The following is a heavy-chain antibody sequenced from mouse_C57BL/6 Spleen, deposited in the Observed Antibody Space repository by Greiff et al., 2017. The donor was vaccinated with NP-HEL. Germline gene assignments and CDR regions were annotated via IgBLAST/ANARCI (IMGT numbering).Heavy chain of an antibody. V-gene: IGHV1-82*01. D-gene: IGHD2-5*01. J-gene: IGHJ4*01. CDR3: ARDSKDAMDY. Sequence: QVQLQQSGPELVKPGASVKISCKASGYAFSSSWMNWVKQRPGKGLEWIGRIYPGDGDTNYNGKFKGKATLTADKSSSTAYMQHSSLTSEDSAVYFCARDSKDAMDYWGQGTSVTVSS. CDR2: IYPGDGDT. CDR1: GYAFSSSW.